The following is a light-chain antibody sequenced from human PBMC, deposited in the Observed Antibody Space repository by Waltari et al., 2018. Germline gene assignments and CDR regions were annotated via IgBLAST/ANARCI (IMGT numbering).Light chain of an antibody. V-gene: IGKV3-20*01. Sequence: EIVLTQSPGTLSLFPGERATLSCSASQSVSSSSLAWYQQKPGQAPRLLIYGASSRATSIPDRCSGSGAVTYFTLTISRLEPEEFSVYYSQHYGSSPPYNFGQGTKLEIE. CDR2: GAS. CDR1: QSVSSSS. J-gene: IGKJ2*01. CDR3: QHYGSSPPYN.